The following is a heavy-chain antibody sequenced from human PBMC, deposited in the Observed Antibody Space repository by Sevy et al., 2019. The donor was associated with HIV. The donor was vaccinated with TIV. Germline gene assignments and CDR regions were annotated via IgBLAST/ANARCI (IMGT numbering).Heavy chain of an antibody. CDR3: ASHSPFYHYMDV. V-gene: IGHV4-39*01. CDR2: LYYEGST. J-gene: IGHJ6*03. Sequence: SETLSLTCTVSGGSISNISYYWGWIRQASGKGLEWIGSLYYEGSTYYNPSLKSRVMISGDTSKKQFSLKVTSVTAADTAIYHCASHSPFYHYMDVWGKGTTVTVSS. CDR1: GGSISNISYY.